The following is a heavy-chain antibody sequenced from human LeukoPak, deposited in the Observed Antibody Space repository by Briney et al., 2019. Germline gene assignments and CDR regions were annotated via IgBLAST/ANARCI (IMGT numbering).Heavy chain of an antibody. CDR2: TYYRSKWYN. J-gene: IGHJ4*02. D-gene: IGHD6-19*01. CDR3: ARESRIAVAVHFDY. Sequence: SQTLSLTCAVSGDSVSSNSAAWNWLRQSPSRGLEWLGRTYYRSKWYNDYAVSVKSRITINPDTSKNQFSLQLNSVTPEDTAVYYCARESRIAVAVHFDYWGQGTLVTVSS. V-gene: IGHV6-1*01. CDR1: GDSVSSNSAA.